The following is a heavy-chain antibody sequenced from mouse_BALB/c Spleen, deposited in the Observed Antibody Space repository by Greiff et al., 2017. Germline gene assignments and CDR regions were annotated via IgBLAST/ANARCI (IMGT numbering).Heavy chain of an antibody. D-gene: IGHD1-1*01. CDR2: INPSTGYT. J-gene: IGHJ4*01. V-gene: IGHV1-7*01. CDR3: ARDFYYGSPLPMDY. CDR1: GYTFTSYW. Sequence: QVQLKESGAELAKPGASVKMSCKASGYTFTSYWMHWVKQRPGQGLEWIGYINPSTGYTEYNQKFKDKATLTADKSSSTAYMQLSSLTSEDSAVYYCARDFYYGSPLPMDYWGQGTSVTVSS.